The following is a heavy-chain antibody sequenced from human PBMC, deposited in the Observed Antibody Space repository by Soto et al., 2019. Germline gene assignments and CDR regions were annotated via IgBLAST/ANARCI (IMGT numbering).Heavy chain of an antibody. D-gene: IGHD3-22*01. Sequence: SVKVSCKASGGTFSSYAISWVRQAPGQGLEWMGGIIPIFGTANYAQKFQGRVTITADESTSTAYMELSSLRSEDTAVYYCATRHYYYSSGYGPDAFDIWGQGTMV. CDR1: GGTFSSYA. CDR2: IIPIFGTA. J-gene: IGHJ3*02. V-gene: IGHV1-69*13. CDR3: ATRHYYYSSGYGPDAFDI.